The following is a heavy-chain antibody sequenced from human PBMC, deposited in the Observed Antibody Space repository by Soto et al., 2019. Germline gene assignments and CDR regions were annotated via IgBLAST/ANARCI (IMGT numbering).Heavy chain of an antibody. J-gene: IGHJ4*02. V-gene: IGHV4-59*01. CDR1: GGSISSYY. CDR3: ARDGGYATATMVRGFHY. CDR2: IYYSGST. Sequence: SETLSLTCTVSGGSISSYYWSWIRQPPGKGLEWIGYIYYSGSTNYNPSLRSRVTISVDTSKNQFSLKLSSVTAADTAVYYCARDGGYATATMVRGFHYWGQGTLVTVSS. D-gene: IGHD3-10*01.